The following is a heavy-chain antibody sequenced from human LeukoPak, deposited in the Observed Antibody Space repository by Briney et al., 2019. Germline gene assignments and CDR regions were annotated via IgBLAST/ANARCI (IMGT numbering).Heavy chain of an antibody. D-gene: IGHD6-6*01. CDR3: ARSRYSSSSGLDFDY. CDR1: GGPISSDY. J-gene: IGHJ4*02. Sequence: SETLSLTRTVSGGPISSDYWSWIRQPAGKGLEWIGHIYTSGSTNYNPSLKSRVTISVDKSKNQFSLKLSFVTAADTAVYYCARSRYSSSSGLDFDYWGQGTLVTVSS. CDR2: IYTSGST. V-gene: IGHV4-4*07.